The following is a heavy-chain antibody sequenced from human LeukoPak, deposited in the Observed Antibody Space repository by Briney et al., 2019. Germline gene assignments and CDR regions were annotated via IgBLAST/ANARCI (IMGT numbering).Heavy chain of an antibody. Sequence: GGSLRLSCAASGFTFSSYEMNWVRQAPGKGLEWVSYITGSGSNIYYADSVKGRFTISRDNAKNSLYLQMNSLRAEDTAVYYCAREGVVTATFYFDYWGQGTLVTVSS. CDR2: ITGSGSNI. CDR1: GFTFSSYE. D-gene: IGHD2-21*02. CDR3: AREGVVTATFYFDY. J-gene: IGHJ4*02. V-gene: IGHV3-48*03.